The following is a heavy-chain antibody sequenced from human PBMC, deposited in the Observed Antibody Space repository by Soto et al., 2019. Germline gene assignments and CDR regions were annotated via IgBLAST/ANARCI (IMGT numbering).Heavy chain of an antibody. V-gene: IGHV3-21*01. CDR2: ISSSSSYI. D-gene: IGHD2-2*02. CDR3: ARDSPDCSSTSCYTMFDY. J-gene: IGHJ4*02. Sequence: KTGGSLRLSCAASGFTFSSYSMNWVRQAPGKGLEWVSSISSSSSYIYYADSVKGRFTISRDNAKNSLYLQMNSLRAEDTAVYYCARDSPDCSSTSCYTMFDYWGQGTLVTVSS. CDR1: GFTFSSYS.